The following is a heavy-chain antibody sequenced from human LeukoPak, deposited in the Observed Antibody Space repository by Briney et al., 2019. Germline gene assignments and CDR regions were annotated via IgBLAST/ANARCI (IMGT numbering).Heavy chain of an antibody. CDR1: GYTLTELS. CDR2: FDPEDGET. V-gene: IGHV1-24*01. Sequence: ASVKVSCKVSGYTLTELSMHWVRQAPGKGLEWMGGFDPEDGETIYAQKFQGRVTMTRNTSISTAYMELSSLRSEDTAVYYCASVRDILTGPDAFDIWGQGTMVTVSS. D-gene: IGHD3-9*01. J-gene: IGHJ3*02. CDR3: ASVRDILTGPDAFDI.